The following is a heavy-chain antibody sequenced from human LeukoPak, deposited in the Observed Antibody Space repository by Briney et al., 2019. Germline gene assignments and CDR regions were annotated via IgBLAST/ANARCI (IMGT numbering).Heavy chain of an antibody. V-gene: IGHV3-30*18. J-gene: IGHJ4*02. Sequence: PGRSLRLSCAASGFTFSSYGMHWVRQAPGKGLEWVAVISYDGSNKYYADSVKGRSTISRDNSKNTLYLQMNSLRAEDTAVYYCAKSFPAAGTFGDYWGQGTLVTVSS. CDR2: ISYDGSNK. CDR1: GFTFSSYG. D-gene: IGHD6-13*01. CDR3: AKSFPAAGTFGDY.